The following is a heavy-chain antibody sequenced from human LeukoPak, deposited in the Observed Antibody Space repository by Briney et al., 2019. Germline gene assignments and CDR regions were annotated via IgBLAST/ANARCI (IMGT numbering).Heavy chain of an antibody. V-gene: IGHV4-4*07. CDR3: ARGGPDLAREYFQY. Sequence: SETQSLTCTVSGGSISTNYWNWIRQPAGKGLEWIGRIYVTGTTYYNPSLKSRLTMSVDASRNQFFLNLSSVTAADTAVYYCARGGPDLAREYFQYWGQGTLVTVS. J-gene: IGHJ1*01. CDR1: GGSISTNY. D-gene: IGHD5-12*01. CDR2: IYVTGTT.